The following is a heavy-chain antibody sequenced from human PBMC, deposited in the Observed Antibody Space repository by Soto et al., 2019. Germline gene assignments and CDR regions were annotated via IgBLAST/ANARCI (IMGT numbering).Heavy chain of an antibody. CDR3: AMGRLESDEIQLDYGMDV. J-gene: IGHJ6*02. D-gene: IGHD1-1*01. Sequence: LSLTCRVSGGSISSGCYYWSWISQHPGKGLEWIGYIYYSGSTYYNPSLKSRVTISVDTSKNQFSLKLSSVTAADTAVYYFAMGRLESDEIQLDYGMDVWGQGTTVTVSS. V-gene: IGHV4-31*03. CDR1: GGSISSGCYY. CDR2: IYYSGST.